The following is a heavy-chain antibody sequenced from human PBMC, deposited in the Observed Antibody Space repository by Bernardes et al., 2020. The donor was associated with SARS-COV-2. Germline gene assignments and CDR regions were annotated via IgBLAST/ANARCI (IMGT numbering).Heavy chain of an antibody. CDR1: GYTFTGYY. CDR2: INPNTGGT. V-gene: IGHV1-2*02. J-gene: IGHJ5*02. Sequence: ASVKVSCKASGYTFTGYYIHWVRQAPGQGFEWMAWINPNTGGTNYTQKFQGRVTMTRDTSISTAYMELSRLRSDDTAVYYCAREGITMVRGVRSWFDPWGQGTLVTVSS. D-gene: IGHD3-10*01. CDR3: AREGITMVRGVRSWFDP.